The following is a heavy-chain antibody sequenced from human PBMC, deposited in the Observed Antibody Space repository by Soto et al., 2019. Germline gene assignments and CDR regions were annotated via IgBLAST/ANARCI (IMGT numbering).Heavy chain of an antibody. CDR3: ARGVLKDFWSGYCWFDP. Sequence: QVQLQQWGAGLLKPSETLSLTCAVYGGSFSGYYWSWIRQPPGKGLEWIGEINHSGSTNYNPSLKSRVTISVDTSKNQFSLKLSSVTAADTAVYYCARGVLKDFWSGYCWFDPWGQGTLVTVSS. CDR1: GGSFSGYY. J-gene: IGHJ5*02. D-gene: IGHD3-3*01. V-gene: IGHV4-34*01. CDR2: INHSGST.